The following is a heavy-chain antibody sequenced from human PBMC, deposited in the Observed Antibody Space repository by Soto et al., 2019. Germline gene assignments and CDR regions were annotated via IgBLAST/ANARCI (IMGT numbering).Heavy chain of an antibody. CDR2: IHSDGSST. CDR3: ARGDGGAFDL. D-gene: IGHD4-17*01. CDR1: GFTFSYYW. J-gene: IGHJ3*01. V-gene: IGHV3-74*01. Sequence: EVQLVESGGGLVQPGESLRLSCAASGFTFSYYWMHWVRQAPGKGLVWVSRIHSDGSSTTYADSVKGRFTISRDNARNTVYLRMNSLRVEYTAVYSCARGDGGAFDLWGQGKVVPVSS.